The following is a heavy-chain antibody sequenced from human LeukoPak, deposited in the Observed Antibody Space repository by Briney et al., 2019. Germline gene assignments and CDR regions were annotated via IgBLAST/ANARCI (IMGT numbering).Heavy chain of an antibody. J-gene: IGHJ4*02. CDR3: ARLGFCSGGRCLNDY. V-gene: IGHV4-59*12. Sequence: SETLSLTCTVSGGXISGYYCNWIRQPPGKGLEWIGHIHYSGSTNYNPSLRSRVTILVDTSKNQFSLELTSVTAADTAVYYCARLGFCSGGRCLNDYWGQGTLVTVSS. CDR2: IHYSGST. CDR1: GGXISGYY. D-gene: IGHD2-15*01.